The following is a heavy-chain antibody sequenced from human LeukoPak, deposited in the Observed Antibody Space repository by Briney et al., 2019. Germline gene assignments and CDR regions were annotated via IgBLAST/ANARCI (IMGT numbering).Heavy chain of an antibody. D-gene: IGHD2/OR15-2a*01. J-gene: IGHJ4*02. CDR2: IWYDGSNK. CDR1: GFTFSSYG. CDR3: AREGPRGNSQFDY. Sequence: GGSLRLPCAASGFTFSSYGMHWVRQAPGKGLEWVALIWYDGSNKYYADSVKGRLTISRDNSKNTLYLQMNSLRAEDTAVYYCAREGPRGNSQFDYWGQGTLVTVSS. V-gene: IGHV3-33*01.